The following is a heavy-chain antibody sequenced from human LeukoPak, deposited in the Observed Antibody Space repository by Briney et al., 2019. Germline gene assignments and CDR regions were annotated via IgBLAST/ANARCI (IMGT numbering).Heavy chain of an antibody. CDR3: ARGDCSGGNCYSTGLFDF. CDR1: GGSISSYY. V-gene: IGHV4-59*13. Sequence: PSETLSLTCTVSGGSISSYYWSWTRQPPGKGLEWLGYIYYDGSTNYNPSLKSRVTMSVDTSKNQFSLKLSSVTAADTAVYYCARGDCSGGNCYSTGLFDFWGQGTLVTVSS. CDR2: IYYDGST. D-gene: IGHD2-15*01. J-gene: IGHJ4*02.